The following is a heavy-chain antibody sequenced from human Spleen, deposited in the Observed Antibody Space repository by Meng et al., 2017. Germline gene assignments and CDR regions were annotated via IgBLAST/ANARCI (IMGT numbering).Heavy chain of an antibody. D-gene: IGHD3-9*01. Sequence: SETLSLTCTVSGGSISSSSYYWGWIRQPPGKGLEWIGSIYYSGSTYYNPSLKSRVTISVDTSKNQFSLKLSSVTAADTAVYYCARYEHFDWLLRGEDYWGQGKLVTVDS. CDR1: GGSISSSSYY. V-gene: IGHV4-39*07. J-gene: IGHJ4*02. CDR2: IYYSGST. CDR3: ARYEHFDWLLRGEDY.